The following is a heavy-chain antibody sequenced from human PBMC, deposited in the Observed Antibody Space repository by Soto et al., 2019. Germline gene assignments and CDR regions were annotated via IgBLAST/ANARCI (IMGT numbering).Heavy chain of an antibody. J-gene: IGHJ4*02. Sequence: QITLKESGPTLVKPTQTLTLTRTFSGFSLNTNAVGVAWIRQPPGKALEWLALLYWDDDKRYSPSLKSRLTIXXDXSXIQVVLTMTNMDPEDTATYYCAHRRVRDSSGENFDSWGQGTLVTVSS. V-gene: IGHV2-5*02. CDR2: LYWDDDK. CDR1: GFSLNTNAVG. CDR3: AHRRVRDSSGENFDS. D-gene: IGHD6-19*01.